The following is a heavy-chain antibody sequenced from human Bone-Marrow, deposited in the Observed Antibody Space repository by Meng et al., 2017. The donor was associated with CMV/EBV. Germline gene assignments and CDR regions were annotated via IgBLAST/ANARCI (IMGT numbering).Heavy chain of an antibody. CDR3: ARNYYDGTGFYSFDY. V-gene: IGHV1-3*01. CDR1: GFTFTNYD. D-gene: IGHD3-22*01. Sequence: SGFTFTNYDIHWVRQAPGQRPEWMGWINAGKGNTKYSPSFQGYVTLTRDTSANTAYMELSSLRSEDTAVYYCARNYYDGTGFYSFDYWGQGTLVTVSS. CDR2: INAGKGNT. J-gene: IGHJ4*02.